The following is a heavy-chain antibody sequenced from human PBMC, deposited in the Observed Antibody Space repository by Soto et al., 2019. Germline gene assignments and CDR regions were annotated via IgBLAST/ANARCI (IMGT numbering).Heavy chain of an antibody. J-gene: IGHJ6*02. D-gene: IGHD2-15*01. CDR1: GFTFSSYG. Sequence: GGSLRLSCAASGFTFSSYGMHWVRQAPGKGLEWVAVISYDGSNKYYADSVKGRFTISRDNSKNTLYLQMNSLRAEDTAVYYCAKDLLRVVAATRVYYYYGMDVWGQGTTVTVSS. CDR3: AKDLLRVVAATRVYYYYGMDV. V-gene: IGHV3-30*18. CDR2: ISYDGSNK.